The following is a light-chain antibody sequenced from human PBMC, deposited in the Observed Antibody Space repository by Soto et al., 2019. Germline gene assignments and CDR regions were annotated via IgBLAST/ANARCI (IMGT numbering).Light chain of an antibody. V-gene: IGKV1-12*02. CDR1: QIIGSW. CDR2: AAS. Sequence: DIQMTQSTSSLSAYIGDRVTITCRASQIIGSWLAWYQQKPGKAPNILIYAASSLQRGVPSRFSGSGSGTDLTLTIVNLQDEDSRTWWCTQANSFTFTFGLGNKGISN. J-gene: IGKJ3*01. CDR3: TQANSFTFT.